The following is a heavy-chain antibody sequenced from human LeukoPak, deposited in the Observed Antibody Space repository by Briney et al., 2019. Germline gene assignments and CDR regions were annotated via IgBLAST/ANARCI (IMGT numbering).Heavy chain of an antibody. CDR3: ARDSGAEGYRDY. V-gene: IGHV3-66*01. CDR2: IYSGGST. D-gene: IGHD3-10*01. CDR1: GFTVSSNY. Sequence: GGSLRLSCAASGFTVSSNYMSWVRQAPGKGLEWVSVIYSGGSTYYADSVKGRFTVSRDNSKNTLYLQMNSLRAEDTAVYYCARDSGAEGYRDYWGQGTLVTVSS. J-gene: IGHJ4*02.